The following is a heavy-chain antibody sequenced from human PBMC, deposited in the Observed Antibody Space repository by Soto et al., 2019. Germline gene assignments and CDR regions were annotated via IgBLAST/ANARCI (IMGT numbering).Heavy chain of an antibody. V-gene: IGHV4-59*01. J-gene: IGHJ4*02. CDR3: ARVSRPPDIAVAGVFDY. CDR2: IYYSGST. CDR1: GGSISSYY. Sequence: SETLSLTCTVSGGSISSYYWSWIRQPPGKGLEWIGYIYYSGSTNYNPSLKSRVTISVDTSKNQFSLKLSSVTAADTAVYYCARVSRPPDIAVAGVFDYWGQGTLVTVSS. D-gene: IGHD6-19*01.